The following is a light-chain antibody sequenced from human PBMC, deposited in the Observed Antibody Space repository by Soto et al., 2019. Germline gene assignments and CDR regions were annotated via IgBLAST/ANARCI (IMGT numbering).Light chain of an antibody. Sequence: EVGLTQSPCTPSLSPGQRATLSCRASQSVSSNYLAWYLQKPGQAPRLLIYGASSRATGIPDRFSGSGSGTDFTLTISRLEPEDFALYYCQHYVERSPITFGQGTRLEIK. J-gene: IGKJ5*01. CDR1: QSVSSNY. CDR3: QHYVERSPIT. V-gene: IGKV3-20*01. CDR2: GAS.